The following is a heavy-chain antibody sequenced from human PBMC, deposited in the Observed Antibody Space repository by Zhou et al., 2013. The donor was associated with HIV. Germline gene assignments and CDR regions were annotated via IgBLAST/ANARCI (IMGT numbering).Heavy chain of an antibody. Sequence: QVQLVQSGAEVKKPGASVKVSCKASGYTFTVYTIHWVRQAPGQGLEWMGWINPNSGGTNYAQKFQGRVTMTSDTSISSAYMELSRLRSDDTAVYYCARPYCSGGNCLGFDYWGQGTLVTVSS. CDR3: ARPYCSGGNCLGFDY. CDR1: GYTFTVYT. D-gene: IGHD2-15*01. J-gene: IGHJ4*02. CDR2: INPNSGGT. V-gene: IGHV1-2*02.